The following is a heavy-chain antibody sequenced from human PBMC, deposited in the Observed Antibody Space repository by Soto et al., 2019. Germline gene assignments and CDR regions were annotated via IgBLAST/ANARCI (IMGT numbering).Heavy chain of an antibody. CDR1: GFTFSSYA. D-gene: IGHD4-17*01. CDR3: ARPRTTVTGRGAFDI. CDR2: ISGSGGST. J-gene: IGHJ3*02. Sequence: EAQLLESGGGLVQPGGSLRLSCAASGFTFSSYAMSWVRQAPGKGLEWVSSISGSGGSTYYADSVKSRFTISRDNSKNTLFLQMNSLRAEDTAVYYCARPRTTVTGRGAFDIWGQGTMVTVSS. V-gene: IGHV3-23*01.